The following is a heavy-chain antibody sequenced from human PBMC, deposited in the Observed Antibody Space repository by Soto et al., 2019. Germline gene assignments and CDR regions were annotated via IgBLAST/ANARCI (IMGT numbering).Heavy chain of an antibody. D-gene: IGHD3-3*01. J-gene: IGHJ4*02. CDR3: ARDKSPTEMAFGY. Sequence: VGSLRLSCAASGFTVSSNYMSWVRQGPGKGLEWVSIIHSGGSTYYADSVKGRFTISRDNSKNTLYLQMNSLRAEDTAVYYCARDKSPTEMAFGYWGQGALVTVSS. V-gene: IGHV3-53*01. CDR2: IHSGGST. CDR1: GFTVSSNY.